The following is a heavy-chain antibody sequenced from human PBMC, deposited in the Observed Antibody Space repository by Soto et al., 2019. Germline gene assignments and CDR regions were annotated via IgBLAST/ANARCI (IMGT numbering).Heavy chain of an antibody. J-gene: IGHJ6*02. V-gene: IGHV3-33*01. D-gene: IGHD6-13*01. Sequence: PGGSLRLSCAASGFTFSSYGMHWVRQAPGKGLEWVAVIWYDGSNKYYADSVKGRFTISRDNSKNTLYLQMNSLRAEDTAVYYCARDRKVADDPHLNRTPPRRYYYYGMDFWGQGTMVTVSS. CDR3: ARDRKVADDPHLNRTPPRRYYYYGMDF. CDR2: IWYDGSNK. CDR1: GFTFSSYG.